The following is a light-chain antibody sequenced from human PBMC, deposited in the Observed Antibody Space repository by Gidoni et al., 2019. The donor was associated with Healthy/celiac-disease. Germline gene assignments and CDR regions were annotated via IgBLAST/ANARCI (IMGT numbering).Light chain of an antibody. J-gene: IGLJ3*02. CDR1: TSDVGGYNY. CDR3: SSYTRSSIWV. V-gene: IGLV2-14*01. Sequence: HSTLTQTAAVSTSPGQSISISCTVTTSDVGGYNYVSWYQQPPGKAPKLMIYEFSNRPSVVSNRFSGSKSGNTAYLTLSGLQAEDEADYYCSSYTRSSIWVFGGGTTLTVL. CDR2: EFS.